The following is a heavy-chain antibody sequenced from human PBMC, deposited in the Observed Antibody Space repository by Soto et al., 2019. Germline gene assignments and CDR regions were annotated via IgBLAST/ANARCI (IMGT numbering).Heavy chain of an antibody. CDR1: GFTFSSYG. CDR2: ISYDGSNE. Sequence: PGGSLRLSCAASGFTFSSYGMHWVRQAPGKGLEWVTVISYDGSNEYYADSVKGRFTIARDNSENTLYLQMNSLRGEDTAVYYCAKDRYCSGGTCLNFYGMGVWGQGTTVTVSS. D-gene: IGHD2-15*01. CDR3: AKDRYCSGGTCLNFYGMGV. J-gene: IGHJ6*02. V-gene: IGHV3-30*18.